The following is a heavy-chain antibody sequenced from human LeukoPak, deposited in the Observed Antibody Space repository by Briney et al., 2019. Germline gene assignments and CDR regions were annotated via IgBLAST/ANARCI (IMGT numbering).Heavy chain of an antibody. CDR3: ARETKDSSGWYHWFDP. D-gene: IGHD6-19*01. V-gene: IGHV1-69*06. CDR1: GGTFSSYA. J-gene: IGHJ5*02. CDR2: IIPIFGTA. Sequence: SVKVSCKASGGTFSSYAISWVRQAPGQGLEWMGGIIPIFGTANYAQEFQGRVTITADKSTSTAYMELSSLRSEDTAVYYCARETKDSSGWYHWFDPWGQGTLVTVSS.